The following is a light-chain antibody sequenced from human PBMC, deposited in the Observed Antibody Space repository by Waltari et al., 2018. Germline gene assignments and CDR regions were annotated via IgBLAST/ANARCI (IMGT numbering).Light chain of an antibody. V-gene: IGLV8-61*01. J-gene: IGLJ3*02. Sequence: QTVVTQEPPLSVSLGGPGTPTSALGSGSLSTTAHSPWYQQTPDQAPRPIVYKANARASGVPDRFSGSILGNTAALTITGAQADDESDYYCALYMGSGSWVFGGGTRLTVL. CDR3: ALYMGSGSWV. CDR1: SGSLSTTAH. CDR2: KAN.